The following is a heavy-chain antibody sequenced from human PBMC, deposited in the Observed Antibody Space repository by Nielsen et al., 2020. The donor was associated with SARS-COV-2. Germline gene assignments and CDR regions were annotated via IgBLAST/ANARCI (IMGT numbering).Heavy chain of an antibody. V-gene: IGHV3-30*03. CDR2: ISYDGSNK. D-gene: IGHD6-19*01. J-gene: IGHJ4*02. CDR1: GFTFSSYG. Sequence: GGSLRLSCAASGFTFSSYGMHWVRQAPGKGLEWVAVISYDGSNKYYADSVKGRFTISRDNAKNTLYLQMSGLTAADTAVYYCAREQWVGSRGFDNWGQGTLVTVSS. CDR3: AREQWVGSRGFDN.